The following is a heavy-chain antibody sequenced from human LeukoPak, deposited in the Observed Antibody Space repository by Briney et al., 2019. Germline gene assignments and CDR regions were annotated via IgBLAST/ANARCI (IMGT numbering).Heavy chain of an antibody. V-gene: IGHV4-59*01. CDR1: GGSISSYY. CDR3: ARESGMSSFDY. D-gene: IGHD3-10*01. J-gene: IGHJ4*02. Sequence: PSEALSLTCTVSGGSISSYYWSWIRQPPGKGLEWIGYIYYSGSTNYNPSLKSRVTISVDTSKNQFSLKLSSVTAADTAVYYCARESGMSSFDYWGQGTLVTVSS. CDR2: IYYSGST.